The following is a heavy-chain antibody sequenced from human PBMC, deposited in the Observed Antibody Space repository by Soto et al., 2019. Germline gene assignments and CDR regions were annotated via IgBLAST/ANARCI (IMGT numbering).Heavy chain of an antibody. D-gene: IGHD2-15*01. V-gene: IGHV3-74*01. Sequence: VQLVESGGGLVQPGGSLRLSCVASEFSFSTYWMHWVRQAPGKGLMWVARIDTTGSTTTYADSVQGRFTISRDNAKNTMYPQMNSVRDDDTAIYFCASVSAAQYYYGMDAWGQGTKVTVS. J-gene: IGHJ6*02. CDR3: ASVSAAQYYYGMDA. CDR2: IDTTGSTT. CDR1: EFSFSTYW.